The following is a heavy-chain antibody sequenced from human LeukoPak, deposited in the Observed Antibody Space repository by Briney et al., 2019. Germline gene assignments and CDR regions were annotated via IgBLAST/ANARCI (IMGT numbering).Heavy chain of an antibody. V-gene: IGHV4-59*01. CDR2: IYYSGST. D-gene: IGHD3-22*01. CDR1: GGSISSYY. Sequence: SETLSLTCTVSGGSISSYYWSWIRQPPGKGLEWIGYIYYSGSTNYNPSLKSRVTISVDTSKNQFSLKLSSVTAADTAVYYCARDVIGHYYDSSDAFDIWGQGTMGTVSS. J-gene: IGHJ3*02. CDR3: ARDVIGHYYDSSDAFDI.